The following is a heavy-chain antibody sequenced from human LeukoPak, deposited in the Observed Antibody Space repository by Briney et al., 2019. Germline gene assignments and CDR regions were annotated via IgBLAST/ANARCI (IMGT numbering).Heavy chain of an antibody. Sequence: GGSLRLSCAASGFTFSSYAMHWVRQAPGKGLEWVAVISYDGSKKYYADSVKGRFTISRDNSKNTLYLQMNSLRAEDTAVYYCASPYDILTGYLDYWGQGTLVTVSS. CDR1: GFTFSSYA. CDR2: ISYDGSKK. D-gene: IGHD3-9*01. V-gene: IGHV3-30-3*01. J-gene: IGHJ4*02. CDR3: ASPYDILTGYLDY.